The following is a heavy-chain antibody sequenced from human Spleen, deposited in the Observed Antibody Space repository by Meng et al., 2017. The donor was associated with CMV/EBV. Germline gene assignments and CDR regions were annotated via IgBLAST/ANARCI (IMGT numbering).Heavy chain of an antibody. CDR2: ISGSSTYI. J-gene: IGHJ6*02. CDR1: GFIFSSYS. Sequence: GGSLRLSCAASGFIFSSYSMNWVRQAPGMGLEWVSSISGSSTYIYYADSVKGRFTISRDNAKNSLYLQMNCLRAEDTAVYYCARDRYIEDYYYGMDVWGQGTTVTVSS. CDR3: ARDRYIEDYYYGMDV. V-gene: IGHV3-21*01. D-gene: IGHD2-2*02.